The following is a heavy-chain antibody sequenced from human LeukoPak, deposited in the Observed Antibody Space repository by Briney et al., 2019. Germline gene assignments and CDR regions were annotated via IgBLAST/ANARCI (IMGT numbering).Heavy chain of an antibody. V-gene: IGHV1-2*06. CDR1: GYTFTGYY. D-gene: IGHD3-10*01. CDR2: INPNSGGT. J-gene: IGHJ4*02. Sequence: ASVKVSRKASGYTFTGYYMHWVRQAPGQGLEWMGRINPNSGGTNYAQKFQGRVTMTRDTSISTAYMELSRLRSDDTAVYYCARELTGGEFDYWGQGTLVTVSS. CDR3: ARELTGGEFDY.